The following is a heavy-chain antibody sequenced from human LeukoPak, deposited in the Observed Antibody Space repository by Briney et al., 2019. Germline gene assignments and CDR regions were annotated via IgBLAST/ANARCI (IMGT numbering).Heavy chain of an antibody. CDR3: ARVFGGYCSSTSCYGTFDY. V-gene: IGHV4-59*01. Sequence: SEPLSLTCTVSGGSISSYYWSWIRQPPGKGLEWIGYIYYSGSTNYNPSLKSRVTISVDTSKNQFSLRLSSVTAADTAVYYCARVFGGYCSSTSCYGTFDYWGQGTLVTVSS. D-gene: IGHD2-2*01. CDR1: GGSISSYY. CDR2: IYYSGST. J-gene: IGHJ4*02.